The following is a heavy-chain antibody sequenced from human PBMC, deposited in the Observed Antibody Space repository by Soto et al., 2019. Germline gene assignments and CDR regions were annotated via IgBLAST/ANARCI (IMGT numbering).Heavy chain of an antibody. J-gene: IGHJ4*02. CDR3: TRRGAARPWL. CDR1: GEALSNYY. V-gene: IGHV4-34*01. Sequence: SETLSLTCAVYGEALSNYYWSWIRQPPGKGLGWIGEITHSGSTNYNPSLESRVTISADTSKNQFSMKMRSVTAADTAVYYCTRRGAARPWLWGQGTPVTVSS. D-gene: IGHD6-6*01. CDR2: ITHSGST.